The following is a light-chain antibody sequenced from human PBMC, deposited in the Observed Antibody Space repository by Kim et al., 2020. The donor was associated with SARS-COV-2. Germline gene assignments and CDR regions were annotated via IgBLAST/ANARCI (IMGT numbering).Light chain of an antibody. CDR2: YDN. J-gene: IGLJ3*02. V-gene: IGLV3-21*04. Sequence: SYELTQPPSVSVAPGETASITCGGDSMANKRVHWYQQKAGQAPVLVIYYDNDRPSGIPERFSGSKSGDTAILTITRAEAGDEADFYCQVWGSNSDRCVFGGGTQLTVL. CDR3: QVWGSNSDRCV. CDR1: SMANKR.